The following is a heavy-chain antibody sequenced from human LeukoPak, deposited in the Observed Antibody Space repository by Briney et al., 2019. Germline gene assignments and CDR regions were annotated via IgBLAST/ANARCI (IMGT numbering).Heavy chain of an antibody. V-gene: IGHV3-23*01. CDR1: GFTFSSYA. CDR2: ISGSGGST. J-gene: IGHJ4*02. D-gene: IGHD6-19*01. Sequence: GGSLRLSCAASGFTFSSYAMSWVRQAPGKGLEWVSAISGSGGSTYYADSVKGRFTISRDNSKNTLYLQMNSLRAEDTAVYYCAKPRLLYSSGQYYFDYWGQGTLVTVSS. CDR3: AKPRLLYSSGQYYFDY.